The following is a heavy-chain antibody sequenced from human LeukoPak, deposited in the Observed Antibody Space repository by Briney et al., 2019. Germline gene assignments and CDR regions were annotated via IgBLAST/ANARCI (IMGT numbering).Heavy chain of an antibody. D-gene: IGHD3-22*01. Sequence: SETLSLTCTVSGGSISSYYWNWIRQPPGKGLEWIGYIYYSGSTNYNPSLKSRVTISVYTSKNQFSLKLSSVTAADTAVYYCARGADSSGYYSIFYFDYWGQGTLVTVSS. J-gene: IGHJ4*02. V-gene: IGHV4-59*01. CDR2: IYYSGST. CDR3: ARGADSSGYYSIFYFDY. CDR1: GGSISSYY.